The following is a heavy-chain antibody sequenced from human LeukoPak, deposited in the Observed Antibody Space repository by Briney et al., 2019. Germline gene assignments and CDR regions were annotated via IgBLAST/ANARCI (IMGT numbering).Heavy chain of an antibody. D-gene: IGHD7-27*01. V-gene: IGHV3-74*01. CDR2: INSDGSST. CDR1: GFTFSNYW. CDR3: ARGGLGIHDY. J-gene: IGHJ4*02. Sequence: GGSLRLSCAASGFTFSNYWMHWVRQAPGKGLVWVSRINSDGSSTTSADSVKGRFTISRDNSKNTLYLQMNSLRAEDTAVNYCARGGLGIHDYWGQGTLVTVSS.